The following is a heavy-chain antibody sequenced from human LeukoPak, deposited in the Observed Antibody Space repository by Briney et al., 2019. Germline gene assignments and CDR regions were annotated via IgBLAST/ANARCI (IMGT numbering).Heavy chain of an antibody. J-gene: IGHJ4*02. CDR3: AKVTYGSGTYGAFDS. Sequence: GGSLRLSCAASGFTFTSYAMSWVRQVSGKGLEWVSTISGSGDYTYYADSVKGRFTISRDNSKNTLYLQMNSLRAEDTAVYYCAKVTYGSGTYGAFDSWGQGTLVTVSS. CDR2: ISGSGDYT. CDR1: GFTFTSYA. D-gene: IGHD3-10*01. V-gene: IGHV3-23*01.